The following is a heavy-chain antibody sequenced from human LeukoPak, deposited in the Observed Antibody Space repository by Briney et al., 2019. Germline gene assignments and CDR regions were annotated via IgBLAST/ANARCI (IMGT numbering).Heavy chain of an antibody. CDR3: AKAGPVLRFLEWLFLYYFDY. J-gene: IGHJ4*02. D-gene: IGHD3-3*01. CDR2: ISYDGSNK. Sequence: GGSLRLSCAASGFTFSSYAMHWVRQAPGKGLEWVAVISYDGSNKYYADSVKGRFTISRDNSKNTLYLQMNSLRAEDTAVYYCAKAGPVLRFLEWLFLYYFDYWGQGTLVTVSS. V-gene: IGHV3-30-3*01. CDR1: GFTFSSYA.